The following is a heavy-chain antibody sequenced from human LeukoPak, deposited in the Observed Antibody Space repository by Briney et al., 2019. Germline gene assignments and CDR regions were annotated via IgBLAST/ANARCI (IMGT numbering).Heavy chain of an antibody. CDR1: GFTFSSYA. D-gene: IGHD6-25*01. CDR2: ISSDGRDK. CDR3: AKDLRRIAAYYFDY. V-gene: IGHV3-30*18. J-gene: IGHJ4*02. Sequence: GGSLRLSCAASGFTFSSYAIHWVRQAPGKGLEWVAVISSDGRDKHHADSVKGRFTMSRDNSKNTLYLQTNSLRAEDTAVYYCAKDLRRIAAYYFDYWGQGTLVTVSS.